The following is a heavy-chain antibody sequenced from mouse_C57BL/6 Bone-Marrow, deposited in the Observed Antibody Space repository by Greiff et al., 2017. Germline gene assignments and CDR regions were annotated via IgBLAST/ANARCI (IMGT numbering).Heavy chain of an antibody. CDR1: GFTFSDYG. Sequence: EVKLVESGGGLVQPGGSLQLSCAASGFTFSDYGMAWVRQAPREGPEWVAFISNLAYSIYYADTVTGRFTISRGNAKNTLYLEMSSLRSGDTAMYYCAGHRTRYYAMDYWGQGTSVTVSS. V-gene: IGHV5-15*01. CDR2: ISNLAYSI. J-gene: IGHJ4*01. CDR3: AGHRTRYYAMDY. D-gene: IGHD1-3*01.